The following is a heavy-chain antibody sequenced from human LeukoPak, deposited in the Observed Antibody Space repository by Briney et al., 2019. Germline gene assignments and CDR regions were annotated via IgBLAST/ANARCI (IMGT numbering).Heavy chain of an antibody. J-gene: IGHJ3*02. CDR1: GYTFTGYY. Sequence: ASVKVSCKASGYTFTGYYMHWVRQAPGQGLEWMGWINPNSGGTNYAQKFQGRVTMTRDTSISTAYMELSRLRSDDTAVYYCARGRVHNWNDGNLNAFDIWGQGTMVTVSS. CDR3: ARGRVHNWNDGNLNAFDI. D-gene: IGHD1-1*01. V-gene: IGHV1-2*02. CDR2: INPNSGGT.